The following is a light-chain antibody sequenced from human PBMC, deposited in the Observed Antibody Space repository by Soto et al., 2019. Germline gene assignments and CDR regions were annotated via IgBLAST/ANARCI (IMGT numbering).Light chain of an antibody. CDR1: SSDVGGYNY. Sequence: QSVLTQPPSASGSPGQSVAISCTGTSSDVGGYNYVSWYQQYPGKAPKLIMYEVTKRPSGVPDRFSGSKSGNTASLTVSGLQADDEADYYCCSYVGSNNYVFGTGTKVTVL. CDR2: EVT. J-gene: IGLJ1*01. CDR3: CSYVGSNNYV. V-gene: IGLV2-8*01.